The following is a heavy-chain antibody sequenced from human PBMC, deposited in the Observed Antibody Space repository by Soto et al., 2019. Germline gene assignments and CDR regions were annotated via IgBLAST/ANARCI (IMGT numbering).Heavy chain of an antibody. Sequence: EVQLVESGGGLVQPGRSLRLSCTASGFTFGDYAMSWVRQAPGKGLEWVGFIRSKAYGGTTEYAASVKGRFTISRDDSKSIAYLQMNSLKTEDTAVYYCTREPIEMATNNWFDPWGQEPWSPSPQ. CDR1: GFTFGDYA. D-gene: IGHD5-12*01. CDR2: IRSKAYGGTT. CDR3: TREPIEMATNNWFDP. V-gene: IGHV3-49*04. J-gene: IGHJ5*02.